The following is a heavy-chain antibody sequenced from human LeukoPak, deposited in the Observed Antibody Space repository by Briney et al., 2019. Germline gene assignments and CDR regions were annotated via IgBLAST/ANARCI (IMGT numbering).Heavy chain of an antibody. D-gene: IGHD3-10*01. CDR2: IIPIFGTA. CDR1: GGTFSSYA. J-gene: IGHJ6*03. CDR3: ARVRLWFGELPTAYYYYMDV. V-gene: IGHV1-69*13. Sequence: SVKVSCKASGGTFSSYAISWVRQAPGQGLEWMGGIIPIFGTANYAQKFQGRVTITADESTSTAYMELSSLRSEDTAVYYCARVRLWFGELPTAYYYYMDVWGKGTTVTVSS.